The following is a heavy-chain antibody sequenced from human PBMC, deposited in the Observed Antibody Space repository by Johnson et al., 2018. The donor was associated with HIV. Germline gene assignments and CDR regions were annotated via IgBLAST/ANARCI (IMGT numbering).Heavy chain of an antibody. J-gene: IGHJ3*02. CDR1: GFTFSSYW. Sequence: EVQLVESGGGLVQPGGSLRLSCAASGFTFSSYWMSWVRQAPGKGLEWVSVIYRGGATYYAASVQGRFTISRDNSKNTLYLQMNSLRAEDTAVYYCARAWVNYYDSPDAFDIWGQGTMVTVSS. CDR3: ARAWVNYYDSPDAFDI. V-gene: IGHV3-66*01. D-gene: IGHD3-22*01. CDR2: IYRGGAT.